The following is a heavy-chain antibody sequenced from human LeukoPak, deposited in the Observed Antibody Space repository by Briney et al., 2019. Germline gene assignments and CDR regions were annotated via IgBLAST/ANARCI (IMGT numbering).Heavy chain of an antibody. D-gene: IGHD3-10*01. V-gene: IGHV3-33*01. J-gene: IGHJ6*02. CDR3: ASTMVRGVTHYYYYGMDV. CDR2: IWYDESKN. CDR1: GFTFSSYG. Sequence: PGESLRLSCAASGFTFSSYGMHWVRQAPGKGLEWVAFIWYDESKNSHADSVKGRFTISRDNSKNTLYLQMNSLRAEDTAVYYCASTMVRGVTHYYYYGMDVWGQGTTVTVSS.